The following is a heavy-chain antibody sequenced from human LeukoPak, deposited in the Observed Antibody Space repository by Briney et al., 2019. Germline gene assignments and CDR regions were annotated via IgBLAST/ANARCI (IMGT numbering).Heavy chain of an antibody. CDR1: GGSISSGGYY. D-gene: IGHD3-16*01. Sequence: PSETLSLTCTVSGGSISSGGYYWSWIRQPPGKGLEWVSSISSSSSYIYYADSMKGRFTISRDNAKNSLYLQMNSLRAEDTAVYYCAREVPALSDAFDIWGQGTMVTVSS. CDR2: ISSSSSYI. CDR3: AREVPALSDAFDI. V-gene: IGHV3-21*01. J-gene: IGHJ3*02.